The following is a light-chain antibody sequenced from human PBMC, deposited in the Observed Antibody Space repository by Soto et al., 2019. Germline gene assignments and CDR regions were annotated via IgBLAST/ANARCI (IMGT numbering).Light chain of an antibody. J-gene: IGKJ2*02. CDR2: STS. Sequence: ESVLTQSPGTLSLSPGETATLSCSASHSLSTDDFAWYHQKPGKPPRLLIYSTSRRTSGIPDRFSASGSRTDVTLTISRLEPEDFGVYYCQKYYNLPCTFGQGTKLEIK. CDR3: QKYYNLPCT. CDR1: HSLSTDD. V-gene: IGKV3-20*01.